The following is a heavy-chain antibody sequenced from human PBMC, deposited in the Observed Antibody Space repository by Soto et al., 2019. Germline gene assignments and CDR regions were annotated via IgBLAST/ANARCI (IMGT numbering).Heavy chain of an antibody. CDR2: FYYSGTT. D-gene: IGHD3-16*01. V-gene: IGHV4-59*08. CDR1: GGSISNYY. Sequence: QVQLQESGPGLVKPLETLSLTCAVSGGSISNYYWSWIRQTPGKRLEWIGYFYYSGTTKYNPSLKGRVTISEDPSKNQFSLELTSVTAADTAVYYCARQPPGGDDSFDVWGQGTMVTVSS. J-gene: IGHJ3*01. CDR3: ARQPPGGDDSFDV.